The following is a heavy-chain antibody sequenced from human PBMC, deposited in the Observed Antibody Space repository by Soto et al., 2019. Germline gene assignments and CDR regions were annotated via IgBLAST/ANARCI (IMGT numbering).Heavy chain of an antibody. Sequence: LRVSIAASGFPFDDYAMHWVGQAPGKGLEWVSGISWNIGSIGYADSVKGRFTISRDNAKNSLYLQMNSLRAEDTALYYCAKDIKSSINSPRGYGMDVSGQGTTVTVSS. J-gene: IGHJ6*02. CDR2: ISWNIGSI. V-gene: IGHV3-9*01. CDR3: AKDIKSSINSPRGYGMDV. CDR1: GFPFDDYA. D-gene: IGHD2-2*01.